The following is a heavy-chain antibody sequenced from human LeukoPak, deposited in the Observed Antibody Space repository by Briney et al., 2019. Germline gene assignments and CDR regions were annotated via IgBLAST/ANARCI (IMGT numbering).Heavy chain of an antibody. CDR3: ASEGRITMVRGVIMGVQH. V-gene: IGHV4-30-4*01. D-gene: IGHD3-10*01. J-gene: IGHJ1*01. Sequence: PSETLSLTYTVSGGSISSGDYYWSWIRQPPGKGLEWIGYIYYSGSTYYNPSLKSRVTISVDTSKNQFSLKLSSVTAADTAVYYCASEGRITMVRGVIMGVQHWGQGTLVTVSS. CDR2: IYYSGST. CDR1: GGSISSGDYY.